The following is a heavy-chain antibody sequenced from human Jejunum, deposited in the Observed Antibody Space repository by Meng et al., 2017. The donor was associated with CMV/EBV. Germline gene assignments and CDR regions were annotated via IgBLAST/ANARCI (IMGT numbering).Heavy chain of an antibody. J-gene: IGHJ2*01. D-gene: IGHD3-16*01. Sequence: QVQLVQSGAEVXXXXXSVKVSXKASAYPFAGYYMHWVRQAPGQGLEWMGRINPNSGGANYAQKFQGRVTMTRDTSISTAYMELSRLRSDDTAVYYCAREGLVGDLRYFDLWGRGTLVTVSS. CDR2: INPNSGGA. CDR1: AYPFAGYY. CDR3: AREGLVGDLRYFDL. V-gene: IGHV1-2*06.